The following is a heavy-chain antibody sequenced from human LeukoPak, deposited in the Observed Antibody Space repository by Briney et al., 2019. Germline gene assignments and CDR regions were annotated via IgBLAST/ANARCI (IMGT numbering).Heavy chain of an antibody. CDR3: ARAYYYDSSGLFDY. Sequence: PGGPLRLSCAASGFTFSSYWMHWVRQAPGKGLVWVSRINSDGSSTSYADSVKGRFTISRDNAKNTLYLQMNSLRAEDTAVYYCARAYYYDSSGLFDYWGQGTLVTVSS. CDR2: INSDGSST. D-gene: IGHD3-22*01. CDR1: GFTFSSYW. V-gene: IGHV3-74*01. J-gene: IGHJ4*02.